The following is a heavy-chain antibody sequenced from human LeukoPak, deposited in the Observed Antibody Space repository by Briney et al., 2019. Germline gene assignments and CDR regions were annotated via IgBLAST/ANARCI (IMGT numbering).Heavy chain of an antibody. V-gene: IGHV4-59*12. CDR2: IYHSGST. CDR3: ARVEIAAAGPLYYYYYMDV. J-gene: IGHJ6*03. CDR1: GGSISSYH. Sequence: SETLSLTCTVSGGSISSYHWSWIRQPPGKGLEWIGSIYHSGSTYYNPSLKSRVTMSVDTSKNQFSLKLSSVTAADTAVYYCARVEIAAAGPLYYYYYMDVWGKGTMVTVSS. D-gene: IGHD6-13*01.